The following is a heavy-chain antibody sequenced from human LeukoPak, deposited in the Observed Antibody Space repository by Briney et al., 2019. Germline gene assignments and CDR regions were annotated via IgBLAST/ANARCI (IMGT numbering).Heavy chain of an antibody. V-gene: IGHV7-4-1*01. CDR1: GYIFDTHA. J-gene: IGHJ1*01. D-gene: IGHD1-7*01. CDR2: ISTNTGNP. CDR3: ARDYTLTVGTTSYFQH. Sequence: ASVKVSCKASGYIFDTHAIIWVRQAPGQGLEFLGWISTNTGNPTYAQGFTGRFVFSLDTSVSTAYLQIRSLKAEDSAVYYCARDYTLTVGTTSYFQHWGQGTRVTVSS.